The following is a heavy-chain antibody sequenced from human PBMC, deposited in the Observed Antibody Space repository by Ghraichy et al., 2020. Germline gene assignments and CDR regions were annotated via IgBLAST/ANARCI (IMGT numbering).Heavy chain of an antibody. D-gene: IGHD4-17*01. Sequence: SETLSLTCTVSGGSISSSSYYWGWIRQPPGKGLEWIGNVYNSGSTYYNPSLKSRVTISVDTSKNQFSLKLSSVIAADTAVYYCARDEHDYGDYGGGFDYWGQVTLVTVSS. CDR2: VYNSGST. J-gene: IGHJ4*02. V-gene: IGHV4-39*07. CDR1: GGSISSSSYY. CDR3: ARDEHDYGDYGGGFDY.